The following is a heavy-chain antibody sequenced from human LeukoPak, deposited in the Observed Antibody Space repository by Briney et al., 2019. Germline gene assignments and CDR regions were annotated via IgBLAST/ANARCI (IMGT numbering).Heavy chain of an antibody. CDR1: GGSISSGGYY. J-gene: IGHJ4*02. V-gene: IGHV4-31*03. CDR3: ARHRAYSSSSPFDY. D-gene: IGHD6-6*01. Sequence: PSETLFLTCTVSGGSISSGGYYWSWIPQPPGKGLEGIGYVYYSGSTYYNPSSNSRFTIAVDTSKTWFFLERSSVPAAETAVYYCARHRAYSSSSPFDYWGQGTLVTVS. CDR2: VYYSGST.